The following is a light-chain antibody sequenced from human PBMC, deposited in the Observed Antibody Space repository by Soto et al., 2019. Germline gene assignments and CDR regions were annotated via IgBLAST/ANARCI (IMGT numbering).Light chain of an antibody. CDR2: DVT. CDR3: SSYTSSSTLV. CDR1: SSDIGGYNY. V-gene: IGLV2-14*01. J-gene: IGLJ2*01. Sequence: QSALTQPASVSGSPGQSITISCTGASSDIGGYNYVSWYQQHPSKAPKLMIYDVTKWPSGVSHRFSGSKSGNTASLTISGLQPEDEADYYCSSYTSSSTLVFGGGTKVTVL.